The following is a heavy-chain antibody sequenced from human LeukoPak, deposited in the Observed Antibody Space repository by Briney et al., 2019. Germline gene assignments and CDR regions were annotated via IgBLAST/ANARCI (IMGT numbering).Heavy chain of an antibody. CDR1: GGSISSYY. J-gene: IGHJ4*02. Sequence: SETLSLTCTVSGGSISSYYWSWIRQPPGKGLEWIGYIYYSGSTNYNPSLKSRVTISVDTSKNQFSLKLSSVTAADTAVYYCARDRSRLGYYDSSGTGGYWGQGTLVTVSS. CDR3: ARDRSRLGYYDSSGTGGY. V-gene: IGHV4-59*01. D-gene: IGHD3-22*01. CDR2: IYYSGST.